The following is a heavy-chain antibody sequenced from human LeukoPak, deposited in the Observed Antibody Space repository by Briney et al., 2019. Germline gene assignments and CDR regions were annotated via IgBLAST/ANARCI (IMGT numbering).Heavy chain of an antibody. V-gene: IGHV1-8*01. Sequence: ASVKVSCKASGYTFTSYDINWVRQATGQGLEWMGWMNPNSGNTGYAQKFQGRVTMTRNTSISTAYMELSSLRSEDTAVYYCARASVGQWAAGTPDYFDYWGQGTLVTVSS. CDR3: ARASVGQWAAGTPDYFDY. CDR2: MNPNSGNT. CDR1: GYTFTSYD. J-gene: IGHJ4*02. D-gene: IGHD6-13*01.